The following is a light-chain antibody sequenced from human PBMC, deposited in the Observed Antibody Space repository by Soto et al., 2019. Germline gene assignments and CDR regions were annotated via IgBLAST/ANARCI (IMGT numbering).Light chain of an antibody. CDR3: HQYGSSPLT. CDR2: GAS. Sequence: EIVLTQSPGTLSLSPGERATLSCRASQSVSSSYLAWYQQKPGQAPRLLIYGASSRATGIPDRFSGRGSGTAVTLTISRLEPEDFVVYSCHQYGSSPLTFGGGTKVEIK. V-gene: IGKV3-20*01. J-gene: IGKJ4*01. CDR1: QSVSSSY.